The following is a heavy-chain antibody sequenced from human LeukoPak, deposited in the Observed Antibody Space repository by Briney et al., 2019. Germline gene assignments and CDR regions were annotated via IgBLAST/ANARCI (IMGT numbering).Heavy chain of an antibody. D-gene: IGHD2-21*02. Sequence: SETLSLTCTVSGGSISSYYWSWIRQPPGKGLEWIGYIYYSGSTNYNPSLKSRVTISVDTSKNQFSLKLSSVTAADTAVYYCARRAPYYCSGDCSVGYFDYWGQGTLVTVSS. CDR2: IYYSGST. J-gene: IGHJ4*02. CDR1: GGSISSYY. V-gene: IGHV4-59*08. CDR3: ARRAPYYCSGDCSVGYFDY.